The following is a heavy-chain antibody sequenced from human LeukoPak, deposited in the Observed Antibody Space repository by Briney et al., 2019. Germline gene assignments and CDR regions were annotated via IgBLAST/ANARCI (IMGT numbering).Heavy chain of an antibody. V-gene: IGHV1-2*02. CDR3: ARADRLDGSPYLIGP. D-gene: IGHD1-26*01. CDR1: GYSFTDYY. Sequence: GASVKVSCKTSGYSFTDYYMHWVRQAPGQGLEWMGWINPNSGGTSTAQKFQGRITMTRDPSITTVYMEVSWLTSDDTAIYYCARADRLDGSPYLIGPWGQGTLVTVSS. J-gene: IGHJ5*02. CDR2: INPNSGGT.